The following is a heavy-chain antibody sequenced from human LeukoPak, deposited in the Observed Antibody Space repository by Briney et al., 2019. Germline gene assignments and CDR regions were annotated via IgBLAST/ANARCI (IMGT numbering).Heavy chain of an antibody. D-gene: IGHD3-9*01. J-gene: IGHJ5*02. CDR1: GFTFSSYA. V-gene: IGHV3-23*01. CDR2: ISGSGGST. CDR3: AKDGFYYDILTGYLPFDP. Sequence: GGSLRLSCAASGFTFSSYAMSWVRQAPGKGLEWVSAISGSGGSTYYADSVKGRFTISGDNSKNTLYLQMNSLRAKDTAVYYCAKDGFYYDILTGYLPFDPWGQGTLVTVSS.